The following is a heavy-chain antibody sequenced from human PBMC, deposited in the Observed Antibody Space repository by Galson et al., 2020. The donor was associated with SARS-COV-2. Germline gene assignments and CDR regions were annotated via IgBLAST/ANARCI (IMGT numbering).Heavy chain of an antibody. V-gene: IGHV3-21*01. J-gene: IGHJ5*02. CDR3: ARVLKTTMLGRVIDTYNWFDP. CDR2: ISFSGDYI. CDR1: GFIFSKYS. Sequence: NSGGSLRLSCAASGFIFSKYSMIWVRQAPGKGLEWVSSISFSGDYIKYADSVKGRFTISRDNAKNSLYLQMNGLRAEDTAFYYCARVLKTTMLGRVIDTYNWFDPWGQGTLVTVSS. D-gene: IGHD3-10*01.